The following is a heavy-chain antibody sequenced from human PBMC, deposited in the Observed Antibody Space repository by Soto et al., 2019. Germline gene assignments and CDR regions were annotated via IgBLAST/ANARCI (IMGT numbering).Heavy chain of an antibody. V-gene: IGHV1-69*02. CDR1: GGTFSSYT. D-gene: IGHD2-15*01. J-gene: IGHJ4*02. CDR2: IIPILGIA. Sequence: ASVKVSCKASGGTFSSYTISWVRQAPGQGLEWMGRIIPILGIANYAQKFQGRVTITADKSTSTAYMELSSLRSEDTAVYYCAARRGGGSHQHSTEDYWGQGTLVTVSS. CDR3: AARRGGGSHQHSTEDY.